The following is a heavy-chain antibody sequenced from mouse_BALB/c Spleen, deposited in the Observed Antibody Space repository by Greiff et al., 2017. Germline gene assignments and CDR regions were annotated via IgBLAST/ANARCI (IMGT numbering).Heavy chain of an antibody. CDR1: GYAFSSYW. V-gene: IGHV1-80*01. J-gene: IGHJ2*01. CDR2: IYPGDGDT. Sequence: QVQLQQSGAELVRPGSSVKISCKASGYAFSSYWMNWVKQRPGQGLEWIGQIYPGDGDTNYNGKFKGKATLTADKSSSTAYMQLSSLTSEDSAVYFCAREGYYGNSYYFDYWGQGTTLTVSS. CDR3: AREGYYGNSYYFDY. D-gene: IGHD2-1*01.